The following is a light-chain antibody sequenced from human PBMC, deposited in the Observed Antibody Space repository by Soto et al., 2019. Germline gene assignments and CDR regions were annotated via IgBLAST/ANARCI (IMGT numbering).Light chain of an antibody. V-gene: IGLV3-1*01. CDR2: QDS. CDR1: KLGDKY. J-gene: IGLJ2*01. CDR3: QAWDSSIVV. Sequence: ELTQPPSVSVSPGQTASITCSGDKLGDKYACWYQQKPGQSPVLVIYQDSKRPSVIPERFSGSNSGNTATLTISGTQAMDEADYYCQAWDSSIVVFGGGTKLTVL.